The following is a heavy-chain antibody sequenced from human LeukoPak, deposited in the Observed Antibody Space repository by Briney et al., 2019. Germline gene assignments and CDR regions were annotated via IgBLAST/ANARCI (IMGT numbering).Heavy chain of an antibody. Sequence: SETLSLTCTVSGYSISSGYYWGWIRQPPGKGLEWIGSIYHSGSTYYNPSLKSRVTISVDTSKNQFSLKLSSVTAADTAVYYCARSVHISAPFDVWGQGTLVTVSS. D-gene: IGHD2-21*01. CDR1: GYSISSGYY. V-gene: IGHV4-38-2*02. CDR2: IYHSGST. CDR3: ARSVHISAPFDV. J-gene: IGHJ4*02.